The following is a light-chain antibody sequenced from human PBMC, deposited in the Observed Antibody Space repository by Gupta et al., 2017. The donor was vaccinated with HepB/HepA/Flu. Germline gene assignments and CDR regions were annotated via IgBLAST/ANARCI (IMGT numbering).Light chain of an antibody. V-gene: IGKV3-11*01. CDR2: DAS. J-gene: IGKJ3*01. Sequence: EIVLTQSPATLSLSPGERATLSCRASQSISYFLAWYQQKPGQAPRLLIYDASNRASGIPARFSGSGSGTDFTLTISSLEPEDFAVYYCQQRRNCPCAFGPGTTVDIK. CDR1: QSISYF. CDR3: QQRRNCPCA.